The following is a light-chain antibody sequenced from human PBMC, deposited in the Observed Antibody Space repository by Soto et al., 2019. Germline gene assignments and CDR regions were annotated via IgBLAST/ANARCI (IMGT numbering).Light chain of an antibody. J-gene: IGKJ4*01. CDR3: QQYGSSPLT. Sequence: EIVMTQSPGTLSLSPGETVTLSCRASQSVSSYLAWYQQKPGQAPRLLIYDASNRATGIPARFSGSGSGTDFTLTISRLEPEDFAVYYCQQYGSSPLTFGGGTKVDIK. V-gene: IGKV3-20*01. CDR2: DAS. CDR1: QSVSSY.